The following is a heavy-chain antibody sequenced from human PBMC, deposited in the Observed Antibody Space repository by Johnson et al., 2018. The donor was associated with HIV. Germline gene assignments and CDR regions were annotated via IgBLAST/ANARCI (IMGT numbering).Heavy chain of an antibody. D-gene: IGHD6-13*01. J-gene: IGHJ3*01. V-gene: IGHV3-30*04. CDR1: GFIFSSYA. CDR2: ISYDGSDK. CDR3: AKDEAQTLASAGRDAFDF. Sequence: QVQLVESGGGVVQPGRSLRLSCAASGFIFSSYAVHWVRQAPGKGLEWVAVISYDGSDKYYAASVKGRFTISRDSSKNTLYLQMNTLRADDTAVYYCAKDEAQTLASAGRDAFDFWGQGTAVTV.